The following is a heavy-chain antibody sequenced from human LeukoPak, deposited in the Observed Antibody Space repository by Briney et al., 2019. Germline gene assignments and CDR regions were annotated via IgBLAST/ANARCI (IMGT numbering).Heavy chain of an antibody. CDR2: IRSKTAGGSA. CDR1: EKNLQSGFVFTKAW. CDR3: TTSEEEEGAFDI. V-gene: IGHV3-15*05. Sequence: PGESLTLSCVASEKNLQSGFVFTKAWMNWVRQAPGKGLEWVGHIRSKTAGGSANYGAPAEDRFTISRDDSKNTLYLQMSRLKSEDTAEHFCTTSEEEEGAFDIWGQGTMVTVSS. J-gene: IGHJ3*02.